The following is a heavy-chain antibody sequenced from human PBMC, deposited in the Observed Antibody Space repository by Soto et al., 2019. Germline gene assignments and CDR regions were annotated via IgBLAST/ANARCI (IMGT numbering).Heavy chain of an antibody. CDR3: ARDHLYYYDSDGYTV. V-gene: IGHV3-48*03. J-gene: IGHJ4*02. D-gene: IGHD3-22*01. Sequence: GGSLRLSCAASGFIFSDYEMNWIRQTPGKGLEWVSYISPSGRNIHYADSVKGRFTISRDNADNSMFLQMNSLGVEDTAVYYCARDHLYYYDSDGYTVWGQGTLVTVSS. CDR1: GFIFSDYE. CDR2: ISPSGRNI.